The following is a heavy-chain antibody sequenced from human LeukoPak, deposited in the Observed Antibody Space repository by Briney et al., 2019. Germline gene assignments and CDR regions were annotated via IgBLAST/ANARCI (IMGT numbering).Heavy chain of an antibody. J-gene: IGHJ2*01. CDR2: MNSDGSST. D-gene: IGHD3-16*01. Sequence: GGSLRLSCVASGFTVSTNYMSWVRQAPGKGLVWVSRMNSDGSSTSYADSVKGRFTISRDNAKNTLYLQMNSLRAEDTAVYYCARGAVGVGDWYFDLWGRGTLVTVSP. CDR3: ARGAVGVGDWYFDL. CDR1: GFTVSTNY. V-gene: IGHV3-74*01.